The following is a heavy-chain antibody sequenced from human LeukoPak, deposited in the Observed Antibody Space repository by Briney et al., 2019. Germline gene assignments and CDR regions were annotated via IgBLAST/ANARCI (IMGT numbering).Heavy chain of an antibody. D-gene: IGHD1-1*01. J-gene: IGHJ4*02. Sequence: SGPTLVNPPQTLTLTCTFSGFSLSTSGVGVVWIRQPPGKALEWLALIYWDDDKRYSPSLKSRLTITKDTSKNQVVLTMTNMDPVDTATYYCAHWKGYNSGLPALWYWGQGTLVTVSS. CDR2: IYWDDDK. CDR3: AHWKGYNSGLPALWY. V-gene: IGHV2-5*02. CDR1: GFSLSTSGVG.